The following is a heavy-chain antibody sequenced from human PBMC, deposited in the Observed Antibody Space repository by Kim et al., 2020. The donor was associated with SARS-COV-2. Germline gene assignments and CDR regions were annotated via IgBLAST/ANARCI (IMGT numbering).Heavy chain of an antibody. CDR1: GGSFRSDVYY. J-gene: IGHJ6*02. Sequence: SETLSLTCTVSGGSFRSDVYYWSWIRQHPGKGLEWIGYIYSSGSTYYNPSLKSRITISVDTSKNQFFLKLNSVTAADTAVYYCASLPDVWGQGTTVTVSS. V-gene: IGHV4-31*03. CDR3: ASLPDV. CDR2: IYSSGST.